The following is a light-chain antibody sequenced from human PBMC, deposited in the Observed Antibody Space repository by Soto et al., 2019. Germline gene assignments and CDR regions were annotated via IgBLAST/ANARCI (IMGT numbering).Light chain of an antibody. CDR1: QSVSNN. V-gene: IGKV3-15*01. CDR3: QHYNRWPLT. CDR2: GAS. Sequence: EIVLTQSPGTLSLSPGERATLSCRASQSVSNNYLAWYQQKPGQAPRLLIYGASTRAAGIPASFSGSGSGTEFTLTISSLQSEDFGVYYCQHYNRWPLTFGGGTKVDIK. J-gene: IGKJ4*01.